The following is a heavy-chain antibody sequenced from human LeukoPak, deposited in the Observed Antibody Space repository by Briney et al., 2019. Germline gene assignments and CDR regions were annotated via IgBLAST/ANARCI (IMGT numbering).Heavy chain of an antibody. CDR1: GLAFSSYS. CDR2: IRSKTYGGTA. J-gene: IGHJ4*02. V-gene: IGHV3-49*04. CDR3: SRDFWQLEFDY. Sequence: GGSLRLSCVASGLAFSSYSMHWVRQAPGKGLEWVAFIRSKTYGGTAEYAASVKGRFTVSRDDSKGIAYLQMESLKTEDTGVYYCSRDFWQLEFDYWGQGTLVTVSS. D-gene: IGHD6-6*01.